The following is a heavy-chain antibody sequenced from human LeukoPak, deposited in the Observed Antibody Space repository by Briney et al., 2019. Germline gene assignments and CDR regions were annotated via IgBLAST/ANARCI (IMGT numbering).Heavy chain of an antibody. CDR3: AIIGPYGGNSFDY. D-gene: IGHD4-23*01. CDR2: IYHSGST. Sequence: SETLSLTCTVSGYSISSGYYWGWIRQPPWKGLEWIGSIYHSGSTYYNPSLKSRVTISVDTSKNQFSLKLSSVTATDTAVYYCAIIGPYGGNSFDYWGQGTLVTVSS. CDR1: GYSISSGYY. J-gene: IGHJ4*02. V-gene: IGHV4-38-2*02.